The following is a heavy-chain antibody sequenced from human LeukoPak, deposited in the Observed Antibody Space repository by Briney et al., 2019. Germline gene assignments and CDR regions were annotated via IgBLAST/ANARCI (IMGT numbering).Heavy chain of an antibody. CDR3: ARSPGEVVNPEYAFDI. V-gene: IGHV3-64*01. CDR2: ISSNGGST. D-gene: IGHD3-10*01. J-gene: IGHJ3*02. CDR1: GFTFSSYA. Sequence: GGSLRLSCAASGFTFSSYAMHWVRRAPGKGLEYVSAISSNGGSTYYANSVKGRFTISRDNSKNTLYLQMGSLRAEDMAVYYCARSPGEVVNPEYAFDIWGQGTMVTVSS.